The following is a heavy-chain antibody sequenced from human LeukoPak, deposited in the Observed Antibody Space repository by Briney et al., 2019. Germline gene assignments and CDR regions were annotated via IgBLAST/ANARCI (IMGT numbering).Heavy chain of an antibody. CDR1: GYTFTSYG. CDR2: ISAYNGNT. J-gene: IGHJ5*02. V-gene: IGHV1-18*01. D-gene: IGHD6-19*01. CDR3: ARDRGIAVAGARWFDP. Sequence: ASVKVSCKASGYTFTSYGISWVRQAPGQGLEWMGWISAYNGNTNYAQKLQGGVTMTTDTSTSTAYMELRSLRSDDTAVYYCARDRGIAVAGARWFDPWGQGTLVTVSS.